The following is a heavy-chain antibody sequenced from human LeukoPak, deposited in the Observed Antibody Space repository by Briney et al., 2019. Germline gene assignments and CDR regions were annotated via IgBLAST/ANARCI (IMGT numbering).Heavy chain of an antibody. CDR3: ARDRYSGYSY. J-gene: IGHJ4*02. CDR1: GYTFTGYY. CDR2: INPSSGGT. D-gene: IGHD5-12*01. Sequence: ASVKVSCKASGYTFTGYYIHWVRQAPGQGLEWMGWINPSSGGTNYAQKFQGRVTMTRDTSISTAYMELSRLRSEDTAVYYCARDRYSGYSYWGQGTLVTVSS. V-gene: IGHV1-2*02.